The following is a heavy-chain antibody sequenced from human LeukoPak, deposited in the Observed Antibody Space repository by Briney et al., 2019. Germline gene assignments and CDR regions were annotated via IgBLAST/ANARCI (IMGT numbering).Heavy chain of an antibody. CDR1: GYTFTSYY. D-gene: IGHD2-8*01. CDR2: INPSGGST. V-gene: IGHV1-46*01. Sequence: ASVKVSCKASGYTFTSYYMHWVRQAPGQGLEWMGIINPSGGSTSYAQKFQGRVTMTRDTSTSTVYMELSSLRSEDTAVYYCARDHERYCTNGVCSRTSDYWGQGTLVTVSS. CDR3: ARDHERYCTNGVCSRTSDY. J-gene: IGHJ4*02.